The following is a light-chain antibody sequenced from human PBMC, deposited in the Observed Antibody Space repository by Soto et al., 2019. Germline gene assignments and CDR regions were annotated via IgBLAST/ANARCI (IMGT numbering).Light chain of an antibody. V-gene: IGLV2-11*01. J-gene: IGLJ1*01. Sequence: QSVLTQPRSVSGSPGQSVTISCTGTSSDVGRYNIVSWYQQHPGKVPKLIIYEVSKRSSGVPDRFSGSKSGNTASLIISGLQVEDEADHYCRSHADKNPHVFGTATQLTVL. CDR3: RSHADKNPHV. CDR2: EVS. CDR1: SSDVGRYNI.